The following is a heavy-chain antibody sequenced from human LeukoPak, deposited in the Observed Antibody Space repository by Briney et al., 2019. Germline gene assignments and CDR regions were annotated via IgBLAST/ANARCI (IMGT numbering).Heavy chain of an antibody. D-gene: IGHD5-18*01. J-gene: IGHJ4*02. CDR1: GLTFSGSW. CDR2: INPDGNKK. CDR3: ARDLAYSRLDY. V-gene: IGHV3-7*01. Sequence: GGSLRVSCAVPGLTFSGSWMDWVRQAPGKGLEWVASINPDGNKKYSADSVKGRFTISRDNAENSLYLQMNSLRVEDTAFYYCARDLAYSRLDYWGQGMLVTVSS.